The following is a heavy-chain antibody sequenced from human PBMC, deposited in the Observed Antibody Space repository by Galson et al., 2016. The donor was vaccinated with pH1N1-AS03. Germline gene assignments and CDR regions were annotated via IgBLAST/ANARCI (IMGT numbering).Heavy chain of an antibody. J-gene: IGHJ6*02. CDR2: IILMFGTA. V-gene: IGHV1-69*06. CDR3: AKDRNDYRLHYVSGSDV. D-gene: IGHD1-1*01. Sequence: SVKVSCKASGGTFNNYAIGWVRQAPGQGLEWMGGIILMFGTANYAQKFQGRVTITADKSTTIDYKSTTTAYMELNSLRAEDTAVYYCAKDRNDYRLHYVSGSDVWGQGTTVIVSS. CDR1: GGTFNNYA.